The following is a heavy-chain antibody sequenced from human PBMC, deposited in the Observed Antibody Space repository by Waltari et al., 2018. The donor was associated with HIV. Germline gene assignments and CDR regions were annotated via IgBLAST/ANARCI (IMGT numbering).Heavy chain of an antibody. V-gene: IGHV3-48*04. J-gene: IGHJ4*02. CDR1: GFTFCSYS. Sequence: EVQLVESGGGLVQPGGSLRLSCAASGFTFCSYSMNWVRQAPGKGLEWVSYISSSSSTIYYADSVKGRFTISRDNAKNSLYLQMNSLRAEDTAVYYCARDTPYNWNYPGGYFDYWGQGTLVTVSS. CDR3: ARDTPYNWNYPGGYFDY. D-gene: IGHD1-7*01. CDR2: ISSSSSTI.